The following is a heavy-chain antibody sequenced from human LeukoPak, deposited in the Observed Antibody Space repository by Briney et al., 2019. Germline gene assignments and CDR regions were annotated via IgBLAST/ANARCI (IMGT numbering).Heavy chain of an antibody. CDR1: GFTFSSYA. J-gene: IGHJ3*02. Sequence: GGSLRLSCAASGFTFSSYAMHWVRQAPGKGLEWVAVISYDGSNKYYADSVKGRFTISRDNSKNTLYLQMNSLRAEDTAVYYCAREDIVVVPAAPGAFDIWGQGTMVTVSS. D-gene: IGHD2-2*01. CDR2: ISYDGSNK. CDR3: AREDIVVVPAAPGAFDI. V-gene: IGHV3-30-3*01.